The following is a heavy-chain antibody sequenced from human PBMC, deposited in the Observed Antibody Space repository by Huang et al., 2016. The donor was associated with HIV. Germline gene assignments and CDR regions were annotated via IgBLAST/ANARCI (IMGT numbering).Heavy chain of an antibody. Sequence: VESGGRSVQPGGSIKLSCVGSTFTFGAYWMSWVRQPPGKGLEWGANIKQDESEKYYVDSGKGRFNISRDNARKVLFLEMDNLRVEDTAMYFCATKTAGMDIWGQGTTVTVSS. CDR3: ATKTAGMDI. V-gene: IGHV3-7*01. D-gene: IGHD1-7*01. CDR2: IKQDESEK. CDR1: TFTFGAYW. J-gene: IGHJ6*02.